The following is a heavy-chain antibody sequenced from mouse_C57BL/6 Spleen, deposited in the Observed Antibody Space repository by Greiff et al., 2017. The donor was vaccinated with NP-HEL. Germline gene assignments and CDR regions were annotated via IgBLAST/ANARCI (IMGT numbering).Heavy chain of an antibody. CDR1: GYTFTSYW. CDR3: ALYYGSSYEAWFAY. CDR2: IDPSDSYT. D-gene: IGHD1-1*01. V-gene: IGHV1-69*01. Sequence: QVQLQQPGAELVMPGASVKLSCKASGYTFTSYWMHWVKQRPGQGLEWIGEIDPSDSYTNYNQKFKGKSTLTVDKSSSTAYMQLSSLTSEDSAGYYCALYYGSSYEAWFAYWGQGTLVTVSA. J-gene: IGHJ3*01.